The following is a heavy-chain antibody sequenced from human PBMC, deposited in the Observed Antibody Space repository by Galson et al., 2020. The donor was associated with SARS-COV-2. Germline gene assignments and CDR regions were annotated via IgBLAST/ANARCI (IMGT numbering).Heavy chain of an antibody. CDR3: ARLTNTVATPRPSYSLDY. Sequence: KIGESLKISCKGSGYSFTSYWIGWVRQMPGKGLEWMGIIYPGDSDTRYSPSFQGQVTISAEKSISTAYLQWSSLKASDTAMYYCARLTNTVATPRPSYSLDYWARGPLFTVSS. CDR2: IYPGDSDT. D-gene: IGHD4-17*01. V-gene: IGHV5-51*01. J-gene: IGHJ4*02. CDR1: GYSFTSYW.